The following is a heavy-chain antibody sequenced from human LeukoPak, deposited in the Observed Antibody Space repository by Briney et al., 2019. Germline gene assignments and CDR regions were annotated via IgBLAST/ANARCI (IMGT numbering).Heavy chain of an antibody. D-gene: IGHD3-3*01. CDR3: AKDKDLSSGYSRGLPYFYGMDV. V-gene: IGHV3-30*18. CDR1: GFTFSSYG. J-gene: IGHJ6*02. Sequence: GRSLRLSCVASGFTFSSYGMHWVRQAPGKGLEWVAVISYDGSNKYYADSVKGRFTISRDNAKNTLYLQMNSLRAEDTAVYYCAKDKDLSSGYSRGLPYFYGMDVWGQGTTLTVSS. CDR2: ISYDGSNK.